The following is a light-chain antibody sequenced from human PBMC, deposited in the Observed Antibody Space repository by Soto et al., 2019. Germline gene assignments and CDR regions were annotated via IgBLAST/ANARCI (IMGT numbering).Light chain of an antibody. J-gene: IGKJ3*01. CDR3: QQVNSYPPLT. CDR1: QSVSSY. V-gene: IGKV3-11*01. CDR2: DAS. Sequence: EIVLTQSPATLSLSPGERATLSCRASQSVSSYLAWYQQKPGQAPRLLIYDASNRATGIPARFSGSGSGTDFTLTISSLEPEDFAVYYCQQVNSYPPLTFGPGTKVDIK.